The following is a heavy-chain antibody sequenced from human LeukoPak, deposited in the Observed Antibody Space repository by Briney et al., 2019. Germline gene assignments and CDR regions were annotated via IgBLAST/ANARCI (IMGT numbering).Heavy chain of an antibody. CDR2: IFYSGNT. V-gene: IGHV4-59*08. CDR3: ARHSSSLYYFDY. Sequence: PSETLSLTCTVSGGSISGYYWNWIRHPPGKGLEWIGHIFYSGNTNDTPSPKDRVTISVDTSKNQSSLKLTSVTAADTAIYYCARHSSSLYYFDYWGQGTLVTVSS. J-gene: IGHJ4*02. CDR1: GGSISGYY. D-gene: IGHD6-13*01.